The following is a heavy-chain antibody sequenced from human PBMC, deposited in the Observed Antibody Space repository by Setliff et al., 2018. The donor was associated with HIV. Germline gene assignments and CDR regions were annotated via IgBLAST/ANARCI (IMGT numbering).Heavy chain of an antibody. CDR1: GGFISNHY. J-gene: IGHJ2*01. CDR3: ARDVGLCGVDCWPYFYFDL. Sequence: PSETLSLTCTISGGFISNHYWNWIRQPPGKGLEWIGSTHYSGSSYYSPSLKSRVTISLGTSKNQFSLKLSSMTAADTAVYYCARDVGLCGVDCWPYFYFDLWGRGNLVTVSS. D-gene: IGHD2-21*02. CDR2: THYSGSS. V-gene: IGHV4-59*11.